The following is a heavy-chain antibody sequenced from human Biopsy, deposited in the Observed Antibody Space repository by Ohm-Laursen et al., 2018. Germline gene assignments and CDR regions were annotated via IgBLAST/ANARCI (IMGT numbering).Heavy chain of an antibody. CDR1: GGSISGYH. D-gene: IGHD3-16*01. J-gene: IGHJ4*02. CDR3: ARDSRGGHLNTTLITGKNLDS. CDR2: IYYTGST. V-gene: IGHV4-59*01. Sequence: SDTLSLTCTVSGGSISGYHWSWIRKSPGKGLEWIGYIYYTGSTNYNPSVKSRVTISVDTSKNQFSLKLNSVTAADTAVYFCARDSRGGHLNTTLITGKNLDSWGQGILVTVSS.